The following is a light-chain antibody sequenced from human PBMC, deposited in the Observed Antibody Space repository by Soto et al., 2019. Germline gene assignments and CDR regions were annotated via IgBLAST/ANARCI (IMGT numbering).Light chain of an antibody. CDR3: QTWGTGFWV. V-gene: IGLV4-69*01. Sequence: QSVLTQSPSASASLGASVKLTCTLSSGHSSNAIVWYQQQPEKGPRYLMKINSDGSHSQGDGIPDRFSGSSSGAERYLTISSLQSEDEADYYCQTWGTGFWVFGGGTKLTVL. J-gene: IGLJ3*02. CDR1: SGHSSNA. CDR2: INSDGSH.